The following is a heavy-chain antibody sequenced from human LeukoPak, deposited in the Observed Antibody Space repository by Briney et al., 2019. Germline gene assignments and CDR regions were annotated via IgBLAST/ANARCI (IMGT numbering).Heavy chain of an antibody. J-gene: IGHJ4*02. V-gene: IGHV4-34*01. CDR1: GGSFSGYY. CDR2: INYSGST. CDR3: ARGRLYSRLFGY. D-gene: IGHD2-15*01. Sequence: SETLSLTCAVYGGSFSGYYWSWIRQPPGRGLEWIGEINYSGSTNYNPSLKSRVTISVDTSKNQFSLKLSSVTAADTAVYYCARGRLYSRLFGYWGQGTLVTVSS.